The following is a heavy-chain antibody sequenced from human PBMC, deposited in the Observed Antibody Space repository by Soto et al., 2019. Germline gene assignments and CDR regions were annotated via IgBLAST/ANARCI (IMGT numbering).Heavy chain of an antibody. V-gene: IGHV3-23*01. Sequence: PGGSLRLSCAASGFSFTASAMSWVRQAPGKGLEWVSAISATADATYYPDSVKGRFTISRDNSRNTLYLQMNSLRAEDTAVYYSAKDLLLPDDCWGQGTRVTVSS. D-gene: IGHD2-15*01. CDR2: ISATADAT. CDR1: GFSFTASA. J-gene: IGHJ4*02. CDR3: AKDLLLPDDC.